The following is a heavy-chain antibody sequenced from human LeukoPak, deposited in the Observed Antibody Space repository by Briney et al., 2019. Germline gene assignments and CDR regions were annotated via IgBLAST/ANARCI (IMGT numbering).Heavy chain of an antibody. J-gene: IGHJ3*01. CDR2: MYYSGST. V-gene: IGHV4-39*01. Sequence: SQTLSLTCTVSGGSISSTSHGSGWIRPPPRKQLEWIGTMYYSGSTYYNPSLKSRVAISVDTSENQFSLELNSVTATDTAVYYCAVAGVRYYDSSGLHAFDFWGRGTMVTVSS. CDR1: GGSISSTSHG. D-gene: IGHD3-22*01. CDR3: AVAGVRYYDSSGLHAFDF.